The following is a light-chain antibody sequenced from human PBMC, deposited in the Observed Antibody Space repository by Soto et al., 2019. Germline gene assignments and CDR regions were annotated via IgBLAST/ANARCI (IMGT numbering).Light chain of an antibody. CDR2: KAS. V-gene: IGKV1-5*03. J-gene: IGKJ1*01. Sequence: DIQMTQSTATLSGSLGDRVTITCGASQTISSWLAWHQQKPGKAPKLLTYKASTLKSGVPSRFSGSGSGTEFPLTISSLQPDDFATYYCQHYNSYSEAFGQGTKVDI. CDR3: QHYNSYSEA. CDR1: QTISSW.